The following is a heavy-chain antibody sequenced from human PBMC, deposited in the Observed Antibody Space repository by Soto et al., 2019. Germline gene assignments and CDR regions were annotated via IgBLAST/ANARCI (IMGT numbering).Heavy chain of an antibody. V-gene: IGHV4-59*01. J-gene: IGHJ5*02. CDR3: ARERITMVRGYWFDP. D-gene: IGHD3-10*01. CDR1: GGSISSYY. CDR2: IYYSGST. Sequence: PSETLSLTCTVPGGSISSYYWSWIRQPPGKGLEWIGYIYYSGSTNYNPSLKSRVTISVDTSKNQFSLKLSSVTAADTAVYYCARERITMVRGYWFDPWGQGTLVTVSS.